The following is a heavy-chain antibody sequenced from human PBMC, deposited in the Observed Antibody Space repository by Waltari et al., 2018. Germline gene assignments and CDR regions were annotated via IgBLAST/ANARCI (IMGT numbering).Heavy chain of an antibody. CDR1: GGSISSYY. J-gene: IGHJ4*02. CDR2: IYYRGST. D-gene: IGHD3-22*01. V-gene: IGHV4-59*01. Sequence: QVQLQESGPGLVKPSETLSLTCTVSGGSISSYYWSWIRQPPGKGLEWIGYIYYRGSTNYNPSLKSRVTISVDTSKNQFSLKLSSVTAADTAVYYCARGGGDYYDSSGPYYFDYWGQGTLVTVSS. CDR3: ARGGGDYYDSSGPYYFDY.